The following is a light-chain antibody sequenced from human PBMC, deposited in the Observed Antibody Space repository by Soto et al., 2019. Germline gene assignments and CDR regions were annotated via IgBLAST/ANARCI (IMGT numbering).Light chain of an antibody. CDR2: GNN. CDR3: QSYDSSLSGHVV. Sequence: QSVLTQPPSVSGAPGQRVTISCTGSSSNIGAGYDVHWYQQLPGTAPKLLIYGNNNRPSGVPDRFSGSKSGTSASLAFTGLQAEDEADYYCQSYDSSLSGHVVFGGGTKVTVL. J-gene: IGLJ2*01. V-gene: IGLV1-40*01. CDR1: SSNIGAGYD.